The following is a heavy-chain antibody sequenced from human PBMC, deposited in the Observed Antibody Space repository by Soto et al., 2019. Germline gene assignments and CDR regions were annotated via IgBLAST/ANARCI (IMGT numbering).Heavy chain of an antibody. D-gene: IGHD1-20*01. J-gene: IGHJ5*02. Sequence: QVQLVQSGAEVKKPGASVKVSCKASGYTFTSYDINWVRQATGQGLEWMGWMNPNTGNTGYAQKFQGRVTMTRNTSISTSYMELSSLRSEDTAVYYCARGRAITGTMPSWGQGTLVTVSS. CDR3: ARGRAITGTMPS. CDR1: GYTFTSYD. V-gene: IGHV1-8*01. CDR2: MNPNTGNT.